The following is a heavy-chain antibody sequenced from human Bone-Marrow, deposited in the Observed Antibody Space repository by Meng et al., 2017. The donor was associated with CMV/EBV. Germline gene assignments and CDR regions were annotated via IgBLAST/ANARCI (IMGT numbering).Heavy chain of an antibody. CDR2: IIPIFGTA. CDR3: ARDSRDSSGYWVWDY. Sequence: QGRLGQAGAGVKKPGSPGKVACKAFGGTLSSYAISWVRQAPGQGLEWMGGIIPIFGTANYAQKFQGRVTITADESTSTAYMELSSLRSEDTAVYYCARDSRDSSGYWVWDYWGQGTLVTVSS. J-gene: IGHJ4*02. CDR1: GGTLSSYA. D-gene: IGHD3-22*01. V-gene: IGHV1-69*12.